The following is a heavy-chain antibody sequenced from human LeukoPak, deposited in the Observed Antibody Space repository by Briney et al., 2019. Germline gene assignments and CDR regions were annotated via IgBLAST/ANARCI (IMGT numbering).Heavy chain of an antibody. Sequence: LAGGSLRLSCAASGFAVSSNYMSWVRQAPGKGLEWVSVIYSGGSTYYADSVKGRFTISRDNSKNTLYLQMNSLRAEDTAVYYCARDLPEDSSGIYYYYGMDVWGQGTTVTVSS. V-gene: IGHV3-66*01. J-gene: IGHJ6*02. CDR3: ARDLPEDSSGIYYYYGMDV. CDR1: GFAVSSNY. CDR2: IYSGGST. D-gene: IGHD6-19*01.